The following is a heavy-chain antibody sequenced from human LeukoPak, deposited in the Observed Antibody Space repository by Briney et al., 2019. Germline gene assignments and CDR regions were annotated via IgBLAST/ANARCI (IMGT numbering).Heavy chain of an antibody. D-gene: IGHD2-2*01. CDR2: ISAYNGNT. V-gene: IGHV1-18*04. J-gene: IGHJ4*02. CDR3: ARAGDIVVVPAATQFDY. Sequence: ASVKVSCKASGYTFTSYGISWVRQAPGQGLEWMGWISAYNGNTNYAQKLQGRDTMTTDTSTSTAYMELRSLRSDDTAVYYCARAGDIVVVPAATQFDYWGQGTLVTVSS. CDR1: GYTFTSYG.